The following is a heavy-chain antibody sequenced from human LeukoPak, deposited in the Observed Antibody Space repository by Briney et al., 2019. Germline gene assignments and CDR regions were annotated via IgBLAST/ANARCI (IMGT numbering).Heavy chain of an antibody. CDR1: GFIFSTYG. CDR3: AKDSLADIGY. CDR2: IRHDGSIK. V-gene: IGHV3-30*02. D-gene: IGHD3-16*01. Sequence: PGGSLRLSCAASGFIFSTYGMYWVRQAPGKGLEWVAFIRHDGSIKNYADSVKGRSTISRDNSKNTLYLQMNSQRAEDTAVYYCAKDSLADIGYWGQGTLVTVSS. J-gene: IGHJ4*02.